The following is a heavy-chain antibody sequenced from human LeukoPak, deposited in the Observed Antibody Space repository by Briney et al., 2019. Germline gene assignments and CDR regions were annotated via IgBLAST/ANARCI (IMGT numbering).Heavy chain of an antibody. Sequence: ASVKVSCKVSGYTLTELSMHWVRQAPGKGLEWMGGFDPEDGETIYAQKFQGRVTMTEDTSTDTAYMELSSLRSEDTAVYYCAIFPTYYYDSSGYYFVDYWGQGTLVTASS. CDR2: FDPEDGET. J-gene: IGHJ4*02. CDR3: AIFPTYYYDSSGYYFVDY. D-gene: IGHD3-22*01. CDR1: GYTLTELS. V-gene: IGHV1-24*01.